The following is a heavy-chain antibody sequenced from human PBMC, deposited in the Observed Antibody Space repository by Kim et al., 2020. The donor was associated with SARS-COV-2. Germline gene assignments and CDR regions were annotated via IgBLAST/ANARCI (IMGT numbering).Heavy chain of an antibody. J-gene: IGHJ5*02. CDR3: ARNIGITMIVVVTGWFDR. CDR2: IYYSGST. Sequence: SETLSLTCTVSGGSISSGGYYWSWIRQHPGKGLEWIGYIYYSGSTYYNPSLKSRVTISVDTSKNQFSLKLSSVTAADTAVYYCARNIGITMIVVVTGWFDRWGQGTRVTVSS. V-gene: IGHV4-31*03. D-gene: IGHD3-22*01. CDR1: GGSISSGGYY.